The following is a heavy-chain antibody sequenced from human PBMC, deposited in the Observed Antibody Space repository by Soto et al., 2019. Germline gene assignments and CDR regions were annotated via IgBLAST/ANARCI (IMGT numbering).Heavy chain of an antibody. CDR1: GGSISSSSYY. D-gene: IGHD3-3*02. J-gene: IGHJ4*02. V-gene: IGHV4-39*01. CDR2: IYYSGST. CDR3: ARHFSFLEWLLPESYYFDY. Sequence: SETLSLTCTVSGGSISSSSYYWGWIRQPPGKGLEWIGSIYYSGSTYYNPSLKSRVTISVDTSKNQFSLKLSSVTAADTAVYYCARHFSFLEWLLPESYYFDYWGQGTLVTVSS.